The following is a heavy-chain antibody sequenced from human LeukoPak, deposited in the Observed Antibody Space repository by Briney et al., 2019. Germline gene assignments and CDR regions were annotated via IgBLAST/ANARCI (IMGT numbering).Heavy chain of an antibody. CDR3: ARDGYGNDYMDV. D-gene: IGHD1-1*01. J-gene: IGHJ6*03. CDR2: IYSGGTT. Sequence: TGGSLRLSCAASGFTVSSNFMSWVRQAPGKGLEWVSVIYSGGTTYYADSVKGRFTISRDNSKNTLYLQMNSLGAEDTAVYYCARDGYGNDYMDVWGKGTTVTVSS. CDR1: GFTVSSNF. V-gene: IGHV3-53*01.